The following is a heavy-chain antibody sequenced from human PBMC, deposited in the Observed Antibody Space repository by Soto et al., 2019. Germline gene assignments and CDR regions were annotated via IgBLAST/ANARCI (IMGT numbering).Heavy chain of an antibody. D-gene: IGHD3-3*01. J-gene: IGHJ5*02. CDR3: ARVIWSGHLTSDL. Sequence: EVQVVESGGGLVQPGGSLRLSCAASGFTFSSNSMNWVRQAPGKGLEWISYISSSSSTIYAASVKGRFTISRDNAKNSLYLQTNSLRDEDTAVYYCARVIWSGHLTSDLWGQGTLVTVSS. CDR1: GFTFSSNS. CDR2: ISSSSSTI. V-gene: IGHV3-48*02.